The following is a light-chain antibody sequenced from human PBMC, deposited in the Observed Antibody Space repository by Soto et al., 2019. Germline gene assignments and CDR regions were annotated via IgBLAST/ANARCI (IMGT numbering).Light chain of an antibody. CDR2: TDY. V-gene: IGLV1-44*01. CDR3: ASWDDSLNGGV. Sequence: QSVLTQPPSVSGTPGQRVTISCSGGSSNIGTYTVNWYQQLPETAPKILIYTDYQRPSGVPDRFSGSKSGTSASLAISGLQSEDEADYYCASWDDSLNGGVFGGGTKLTVL. J-gene: IGLJ3*02. CDR1: SSNIGTYT.